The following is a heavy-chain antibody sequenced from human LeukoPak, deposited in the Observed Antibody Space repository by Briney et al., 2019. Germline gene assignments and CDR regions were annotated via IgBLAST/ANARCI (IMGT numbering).Heavy chain of an antibody. D-gene: IGHD7-27*01. CDR1: GFTFSSYW. J-gene: IGHJ3*02. CDR3: ARALGNAFDI. Sequence: PGGSLRLSCAASGFTFSSYWMHWVRQAPGKGLVWVSRINSDESSTNYADSVKGRITISRDNAKNTLHLQMNSLRAEDTALYYCARALGNAFDIWGQGTMVTVSS. CDR2: INSDESST. V-gene: IGHV3-74*01.